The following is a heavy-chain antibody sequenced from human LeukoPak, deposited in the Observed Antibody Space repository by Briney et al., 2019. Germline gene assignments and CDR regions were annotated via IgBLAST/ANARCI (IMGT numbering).Heavy chain of an antibody. CDR2: INHSGST. CDR1: GGSFRGYY. J-gene: IGHJ3*02. CDR3: ASPGSGRHAFDI. D-gene: IGHD3-10*01. Sequence: SETLSLTCPVYGGSFRGYYWSWIRQPPGKGLEWIGEINHSGSTNYNPSLKSRVTISVDTSKNQFSLKLSSVTAADTAVYYCASPGSGRHAFDIWGQGTMVTASS. V-gene: IGHV4-34*01.